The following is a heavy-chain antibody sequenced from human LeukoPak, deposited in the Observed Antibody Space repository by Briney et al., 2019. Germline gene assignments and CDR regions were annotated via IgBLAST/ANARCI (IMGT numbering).Heavy chain of an antibody. V-gene: IGHV3-21*01. CDR2: ISSSSSYI. Sequence: GGSLRLSCAASGFTFSSYSMNWVRQAPGKGLEWVSSISSSSSYICYADSVKGRFTISRDNAKNSLYLQMNSLRAEDTAVYYCARGSARYYYYGMDVWGQGTTVTVSS. D-gene: IGHD3-3*01. J-gene: IGHJ6*02. CDR1: GFTFSSYS. CDR3: ARGSARYYYYGMDV.